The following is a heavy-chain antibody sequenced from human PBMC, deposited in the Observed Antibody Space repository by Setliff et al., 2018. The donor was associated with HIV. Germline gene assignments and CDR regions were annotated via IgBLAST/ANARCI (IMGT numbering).Heavy chain of an antibody. CDR1: GSNFATYW. CDR3: ARGRGGYFGGGRYYNLPFFDS. V-gene: IGHV5-51*01. D-gene: IGHD2-15*01. J-gene: IGHJ4*02. CDR2: LYFGDSDP. Sequence: GESLKISCKTAGSNFATYWVGWVRQMPGKGLEWLGILYFGDSDPKYNPSFEGQVTISADKSIKTALLQCRSLKTSDTAIYYCARGRGGYFGGGRYYNLPFFDSWGQGPQVTVSS.